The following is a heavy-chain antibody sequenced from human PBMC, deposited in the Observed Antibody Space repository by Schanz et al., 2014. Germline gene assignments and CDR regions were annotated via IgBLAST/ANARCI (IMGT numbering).Heavy chain of an antibody. Sequence: VQLVESGGTLVKPGGSLRLSCVVSGFTFSDYYMSWVRQSPGKGLEWVSAINTADTTYYADPVKGRFTVSRDNSKNTVYLHMNSLRDEDTAVYYCAKGRYSSSWFYFDYWGQGILVTVSS. J-gene: IGHJ4*02. CDR2: INTADTT. CDR3: AKGRYSSSWFYFDY. D-gene: IGHD6-13*01. CDR1: GFTFSDYY. V-gene: IGHV3-66*01.